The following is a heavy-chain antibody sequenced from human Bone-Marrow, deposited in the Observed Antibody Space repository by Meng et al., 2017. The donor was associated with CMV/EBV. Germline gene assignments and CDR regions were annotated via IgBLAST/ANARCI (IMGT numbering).Heavy chain of an antibody. D-gene: IGHD3-3*01. Sequence: ASVKVSCKASGYTFTSYDINWVRQATGQGLEWMGWMNPNSGNTGYAQKFQGRVTMTTDTSTSTAYMELRSLRSDDTAVYYCARAWSGRNLYYYYGMDVWGQGTTVTVSS. CDR2: MNPNSGNT. CDR1: GYTFTSYD. V-gene: IGHV1-8*01. J-gene: IGHJ6*02. CDR3: ARAWSGRNLYYYYGMDV.